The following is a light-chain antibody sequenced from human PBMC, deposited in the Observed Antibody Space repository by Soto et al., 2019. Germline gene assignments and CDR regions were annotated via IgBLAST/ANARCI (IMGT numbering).Light chain of an antibody. J-gene: IGLJ3*02. Sequence: QPVLTQPPSASGTPGQRVTISCSGSSSNIGNNTVNWYQQFPETAPRLLIYSTNQRPSGVPDRFSGSKSGTSASLAISGLQSEDEADYYCAAWDDSLNGPVFGGGTKLTVL. CDR1: SSNIGNNT. CDR2: STN. V-gene: IGLV1-44*01. CDR3: AAWDDSLNGPV.